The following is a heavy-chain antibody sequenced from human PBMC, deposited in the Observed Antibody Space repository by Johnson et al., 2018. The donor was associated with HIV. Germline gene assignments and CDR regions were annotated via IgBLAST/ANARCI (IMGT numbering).Heavy chain of an antibody. J-gene: IGHJ3*02. Sequence: QVQLVESGGGVVQPGRSLRLSCAASGFTFSHYGMHWVRQAPGKGLEWVAVILYRGSNKYYADSVKGRFTISSDNSKNTLYRQMNSLRAEDTAVYYCATYSSSWYKGGYAFDIWGQGTMVTVSS. CDR1: GFTFSHYG. D-gene: IGHD6-13*01. CDR2: ILYRGSNK. V-gene: IGHV3-30*03. CDR3: ATYSSSWYKGGYAFDI.